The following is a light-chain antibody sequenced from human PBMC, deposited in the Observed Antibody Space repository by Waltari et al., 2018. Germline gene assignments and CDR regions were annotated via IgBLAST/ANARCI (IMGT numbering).Light chain of an antibody. J-gene: IGKJ1*01. CDR1: QSVSRT. CDR3: QHYVTLPVT. Sequence: EIVLTQSPGTLSLSPGDRATLSCRASQSVSRTLACYQQKPGQAPSLLIYGASIRATGIPDRFRGSGSGTDFSLTISRLEPEDFAVYYCQHYVTLPVTFGQGTKVEIK. V-gene: IGKV3-20*01. CDR2: GAS.